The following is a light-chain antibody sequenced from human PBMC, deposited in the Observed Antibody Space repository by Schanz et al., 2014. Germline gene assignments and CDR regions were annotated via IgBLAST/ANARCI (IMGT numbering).Light chain of an antibody. J-gene: IGLJ3*02. CDR3: SSYTRRSTNWV. V-gene: IGLV2-14*01. CDR2: EVS. CDR1: SSDVGGYNY. Sequence: QSALTQPASVSGSPGQSITISCTGTSSDVGGYNYVSWYQQHPGKAPKLMIYEVSKRPSGVSNRFSGSKSGNTASLTISGLQAEDEADYYCSSYTRRSTNWVFGGGTKVTVL.